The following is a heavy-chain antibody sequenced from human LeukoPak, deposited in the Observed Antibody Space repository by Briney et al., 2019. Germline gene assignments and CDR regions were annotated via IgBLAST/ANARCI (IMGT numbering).Heavy chain of an antibody. CDR1: GFTFSSYA. J-gene: IGHJ4*02. V-gene: IGHV3-23*01. Sequence: PGGSLRLSCGASGFTFSSYAMTWVRQAPGKGLAWVSAISGNGGSTYYADSVKGWFTISRDNSKNTLYLQMSSLRAEDTAVYYCAKSTIFGVIIQAHSSLDFWGQGTLVTVS. CDR2: ISGNGGST. CDR3: AKSTIFGVIIQAHSSLDF. D-gene: IGHD3-3*01.